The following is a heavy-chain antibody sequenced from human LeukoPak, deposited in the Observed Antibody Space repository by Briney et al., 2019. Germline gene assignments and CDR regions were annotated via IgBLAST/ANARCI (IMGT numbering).Heavy chain of an antibody. CDR1: GGSISSGGYY. J-gene: IGHJ4*02. Sequence: SQTLSLTCTVSGGSISSGGYYWSWIRQHPGKGLEWIGYIYYSGSTYYNPSLKSRVTISVDTSKNQFSLKLSSVTAADTAVYYCERGYCSSTSCFPGVFDYWGQGTLVTVSS. CDR3: ERGYCSSTSCFPGVFDY. V-gene: IGHV4-31*03. D-gene: IGHD2-2*01. CDR2: IYYSGST.